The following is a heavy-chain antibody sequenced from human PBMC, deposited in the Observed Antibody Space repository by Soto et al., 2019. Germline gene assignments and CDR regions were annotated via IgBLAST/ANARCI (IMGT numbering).Heavy chain of an antibody. V-gene: IGHV4-4*02. Sequence: QVQLRESGPGLVNPSGTLSLTCAVSGGSISSNNWWSWVRQPPGKGLEGIGKIFHDGAANYNPSLTRLVTMPLDKSEHHFSLHLNYVTAADTAVYYCARVMAGPLPAGLGYWGQGTLVTVSS. J-gene: IGHJ4*02. CDR3: ARVMAGPLPAGLGY. CDR2: IFHDGAA. D-gene: IGHD2-8*01. CDR1: GGSISSNNW.